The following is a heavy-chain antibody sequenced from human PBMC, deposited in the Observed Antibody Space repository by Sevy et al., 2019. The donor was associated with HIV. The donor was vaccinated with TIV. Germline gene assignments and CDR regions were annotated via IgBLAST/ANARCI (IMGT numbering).Heavy chain of an antibody. V-gene: IGHV3-48*02. CDR3: AREGNRERQTIPLDS. Sequence: GGSLRLSCAASGFRFNYHNMNWVRQAPGKGLEWISYISNSGSTTYLADSVRGRFTISRDNAKKSLFLEMDNLTDEDTAVYYCAREGNRERQTIPLDSWGRGIQVTVSS. CDR2: ISNSGSTT. J-gene: IGHJ4*02. CDR1: GFRFNYHN. D-gene: IGHD6-25*01.